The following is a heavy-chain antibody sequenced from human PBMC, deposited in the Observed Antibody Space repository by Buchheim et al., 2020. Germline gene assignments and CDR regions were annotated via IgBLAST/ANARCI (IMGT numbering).Heavy chain of an antibody. V-gene: IGHV3-23*01. CDR2: ISGSGGST. Sequence: EVQLLESGGGLVQPGGSLRLSCAASGFTFSSYAMSWVRQAPGKGLEWVSAISGSGGSTYYADSVKGRFTISRDNSKNTLYLQMNSLRAEDTAVYYCAKVWARSEYQLLLVAFLDYWGQGTL. CDR3: AKVWARSEYQLLLVAFLDY. D-gene: IGHD2-2*01. J-gene: IGHJ4*02. CDR1: GFTFSSYA.